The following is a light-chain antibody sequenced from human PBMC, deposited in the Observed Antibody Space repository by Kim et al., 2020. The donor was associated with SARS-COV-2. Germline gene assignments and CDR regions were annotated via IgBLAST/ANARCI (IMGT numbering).Light chain of an antibody. Sequence: QSVLTQPASVSGSPGQSITISCTGTSSDVGGYNYVSWYQQLPGKVPKLMIYDLIERPSGVSNRFSGSKSGNTAYLTISGLQAEDEADYYCTSYTVIGAVIFGGGTQLTVL. CDR2: DLI. CDR3: TSYTVIGAVI. V-gene: IGLV2-14*03. CDR1: SSDVGGYNY. J-gene: IGLJ2*01.